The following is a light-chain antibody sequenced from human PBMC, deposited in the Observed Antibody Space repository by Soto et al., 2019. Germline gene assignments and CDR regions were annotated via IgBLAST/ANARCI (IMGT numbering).Light chain of an antibody. CDR3: AAWDGDLSGVV. CDR1: TSNIGNNY. J-gene: IGLJ2*01. CDR2: RND. V-gene: IGLV1-47*01. Sequence: QSVLTQPPSVSGTPGQRVTISCSGTTSNIGNNYVYWYQHLPGTATKLLIHRNDQRPSGVPDRFSGSKSGTSASLAISGLRSEDEADYYCAAWDGDLSGVVFGGGTKVTVL.